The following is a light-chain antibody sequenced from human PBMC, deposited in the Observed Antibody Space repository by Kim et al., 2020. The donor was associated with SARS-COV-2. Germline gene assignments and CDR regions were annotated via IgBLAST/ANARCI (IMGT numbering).Light chain of an antibody. CDR2: DVN. CDR3: SSYTSSSTVV. Sequence: GQSITLSCTGTSSDVGAYNYVAWYQQHPGKAPKVMIYDVNRRPSGVSDRFSGSKSGNTASLTISGLQPEDEADYYCSSYTSSSTVVFGGGTQLTVL. J-gene: IGLJ3*02. CDR1: SSDVGAYNY. V-gene: IGLV2-14*03.